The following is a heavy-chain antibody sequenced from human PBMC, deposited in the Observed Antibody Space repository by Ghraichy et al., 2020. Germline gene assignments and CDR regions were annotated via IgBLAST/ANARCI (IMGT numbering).Heavy chain of an antibody. CDR1: GGSISSSNW. J-gene: IGHJ3*02. D-gene: IGHD3-22*01. CDR2: IYHSGST. CDR3: ARAFYYYDSSGYYAFDI. Sequence: GSLRLSCAVSGGSISSSNWWSWVRQPPGKGLEWIGEIYHSGSTNYNPSLKSRVTISVDKSKNQFSLKLSSVTAADTAVYYCARAFYYYDSSGYYAFDIWGQGTMVTVSS. V-gene: IGHV4-4*02.